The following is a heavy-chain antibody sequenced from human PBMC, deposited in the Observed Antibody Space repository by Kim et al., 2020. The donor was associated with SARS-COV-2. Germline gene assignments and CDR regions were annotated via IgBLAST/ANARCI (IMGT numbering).Heavy chain of an antibody. CDR2: FDPEDGET. J-gene: IGHJ6*02. V-gene: IGHV1-24*01. CDR1: VYTLTELS. D-gene: IGHD5-18*01. Sequence: ASVKVSCKVSVYTLTELSMHWVRQAPGKGFEWVGGFDPEDGETIYARKFQGRVTMTEDTSTDTAYMELSSLRSEDTAVYYCATAVDTAMVYGMDVWGQGTTVTVSS. CDR3: ATAVDTAMVYGMDV.